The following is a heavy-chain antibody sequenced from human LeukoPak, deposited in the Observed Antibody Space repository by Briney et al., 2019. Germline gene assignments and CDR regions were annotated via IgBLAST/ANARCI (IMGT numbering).Heavy chain of an antibody. J-gene: IGHJ6*03. Sequence: LPGGSLRLSCAASGFTFSSYAMHWVRQAPGKGLEWVAVISYDGSNKYYADSVKGRFTISRDNSKNTLYLQMNSLRAEDTAVYYCARGRNYYGSRWDYMDVWGKGTTVTISS. CDR1: GFTFSSYA. CDR2: ISYDGSNK. V-gene: IGHV3-30*04. CDR3: ARGRNYYGSRWDYMDV. D-gene: IGHD3-10*01.